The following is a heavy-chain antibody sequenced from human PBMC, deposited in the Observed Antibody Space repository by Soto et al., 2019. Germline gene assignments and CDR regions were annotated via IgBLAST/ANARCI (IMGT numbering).Heavy chain of an antibody. Sequence: NPSETPSLTCTVSGGSISSGGYSWTWIRQSPGKGLEWIGYTYQSGSAYYNPSLKSRVTISVDRSKNQFSLNLTSVTAADTAVYYCARDYYGMDVWGQGTTVTVSS. CDR2: TYQSGSA. J-gene: IGHJ6*02. V-gene: IGHV4-30-2*06. CDR1: GGSISSGGYS. CDR3: ARDYYGMDV.